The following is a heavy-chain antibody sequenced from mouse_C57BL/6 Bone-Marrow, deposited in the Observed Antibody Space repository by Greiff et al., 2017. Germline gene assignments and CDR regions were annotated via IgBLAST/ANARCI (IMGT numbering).Heavy chain of an antibody. CDR3: ARSSYVNPYFDY. CDR1: GYTFTDYY. CDR2: IYPGSGNT. J-gene: IGHJ2*01. Sequence: QVQLQQSGPELVRPGASVKMSCKASGYTFTDYYINWVKQRPGQGLEWIARIYPGSGNTNYNEKFKGKATLTADKSSSTAYMQLSSLTSEDSAVFFCARSSYVNPYFDYWGQGATLTVSS. D-gene: IGHD6-5*01. V-gene: IGHV1-76*01.